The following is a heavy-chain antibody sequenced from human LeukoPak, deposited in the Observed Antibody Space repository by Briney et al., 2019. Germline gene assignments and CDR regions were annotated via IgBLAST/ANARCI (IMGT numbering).Heavy chain of an antibody. Sequence: PSETLSLTCTVSGGSISSSSYYWSWIRQPAGKGLEWIGRIYTSGSTNYNPSLKSRVTMSVDTSKNQFSLKLSSVTAADTAVYYCARTGRPGHSIAGRIDYWGQGTLVTVSS. CDR1: GGSISSSSYY. J-gene: IGHJ4*02. D-gene: IGHD6-6*01. V-gene: IGHV4-61*02. CDR2: IYTSGST. CDR3: ARTGRPGHSIAGRIDY.